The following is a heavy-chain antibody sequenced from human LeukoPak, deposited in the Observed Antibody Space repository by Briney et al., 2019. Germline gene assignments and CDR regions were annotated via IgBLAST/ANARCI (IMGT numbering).Heavy chain of an antibody. Sequence: PSETLSHTCTVSGGSISSSSYYWGWIRQPPGKGLEWIGSIYYSGSTYYNPSLKSRVTISVDTSKNQFSLKLSSVTAADTAVYYCARVGGYGYAADYWGQGTLVTVSS. D-gene: IGHD5-18*01. V-gene: IGHV4-39*07. CDR1: GGSISSSSYY. CDR2: IYYSGST. CDR3: ARVGGYGYAADY. J-gene: IGHJ4*02.